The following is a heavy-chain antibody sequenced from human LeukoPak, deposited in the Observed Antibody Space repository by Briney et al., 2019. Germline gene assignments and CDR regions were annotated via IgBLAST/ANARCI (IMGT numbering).Heavy chain of an antibody. V-gene: IGHV1-18*01. Sequence: ASVKVSCKASGYTFTSYGISWVRQAPGQGLEWMGWISAYNGNTNYAQKLQSRVTMTTDTSTSTAYMELRSLRSDDTAVYYCARDHSIAVAGIKDYWGQGTLVTVSS. CDR1: GYTFTSYG. CDR2: ISAYNGNT. D-gene: IGHD6-19*01. CDR3: ARDHSIAVAGIKDY. J-gene: IGHJ4*02.